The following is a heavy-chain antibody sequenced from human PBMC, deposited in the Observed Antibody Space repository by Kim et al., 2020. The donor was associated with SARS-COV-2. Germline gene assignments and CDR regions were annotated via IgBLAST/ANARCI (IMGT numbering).Heavy chain of an antibody. CDR2: TDNQANSYTT. D-gene: IGHD1-26*01. CDR3: ARALAWSYSD. CDR1: GITFSDQY. J-gene: IGHJ1*01. V-gene: IGHV3-72*01. Sequence: GGSLRLSCAVSGITFSDQYMDWVRQAPGKGLEWVGRTDNQANSYTTNYAASVRGRFTISRDLSKNSLYLQMISLKTVDTAVYYCARALAWSYSDWGQGT.